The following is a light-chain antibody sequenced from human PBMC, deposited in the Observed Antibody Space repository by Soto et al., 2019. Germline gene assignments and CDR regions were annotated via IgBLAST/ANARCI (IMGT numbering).Light chain of an antibody. CDR3: KQYNNYFSLT. J-gene: IGKJ4*01. CDR2: KTS. V-gene: IGKV1-5*03. Sequence: MNNSASALSATVRDRVTIACRASQTISSWVAWYQQKPGKAPRLLIYKTSSLESGVPSRFSGSGSGTEFTLTISGLQPDDFASYYRKQYNNYFSLTSGGATNV. CDR1: QTISSW.